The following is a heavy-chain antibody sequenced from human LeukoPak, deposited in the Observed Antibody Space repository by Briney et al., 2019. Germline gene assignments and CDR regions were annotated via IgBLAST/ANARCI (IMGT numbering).Heavy chain of an antibody. D-gene: IGHD3-22*01. J-gene: IGHJ4*02. V-gene: IGHV5-10-1*01. CDR3: ARRTSYSDSSGYYHYFFDY. Sequence: GESLKISFKGSAYSFTSYWITWVRQMPGKGLEWMGRIDPADSYTNYSPSFQGHVTISADKFISTAYLQWSSLKASDTAMYYCARRTSYSDSSGYYHYFFDYWGQGTLVTVSS. CDR1: AYSFTSYW. CDR2: IDPADSYT.